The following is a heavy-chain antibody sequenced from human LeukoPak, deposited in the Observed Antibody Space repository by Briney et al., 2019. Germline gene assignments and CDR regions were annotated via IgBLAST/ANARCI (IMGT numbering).Heavy chain of an antibody. CDR1: GGSISSYY. CDR2: IYTSGST. V-gene: IGHV4-4*07. J-gene: IGHJ6*03. D-gene: IGHD5-12*01. Sequence: SETLSLTCIVSGGSISSYYWSWIRQPAGKGLEWIGRIYTSGSTNYNPSLKSRVTMSVDTSKNQFSLKLSSVTAADTAVYYCARAAYSGYDYPFYYYMDVWGKGTTVTVPS. CDR3: ARAAYSGYDYPFYYYMDV.